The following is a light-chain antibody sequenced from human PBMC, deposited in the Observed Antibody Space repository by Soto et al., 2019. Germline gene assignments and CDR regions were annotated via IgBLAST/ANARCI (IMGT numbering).Light chain of an antibody. V-gene: IGKV3-15*01. J-gene: IGKJ4*01. CDR3: QHYNAWPLT. CDR2: GAA. Sequence: ETVMTQSPATLSESQGERATLSCRASKSVSNNLAWYQQKPGQAPRLLIYGAAARATGIPARFSVSGFGTEFTLTISSLQSEDSAVYYCQHYNAWPLTCGGGTKVEIK. CDR1: KSVSNN.